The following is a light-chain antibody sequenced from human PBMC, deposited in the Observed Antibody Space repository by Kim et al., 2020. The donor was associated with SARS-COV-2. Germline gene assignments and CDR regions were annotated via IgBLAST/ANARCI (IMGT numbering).Light chain of an antibody. Sequence: DIQMTQSRSTLSASVGDRVTITRRASQNISYWLAWYQQKPGKAPKLLIYKASISVSGVPSRFSGSGFGTEFTLAISSLQPADSATYYCQQYNSYSWTFGQGTKVDIK. CDR1: QNISYW. CDR3: QQYNSYSWT. J-gene: IGKJ1*01. V-gene: IGKV1-5*03. CDR2: KAS.